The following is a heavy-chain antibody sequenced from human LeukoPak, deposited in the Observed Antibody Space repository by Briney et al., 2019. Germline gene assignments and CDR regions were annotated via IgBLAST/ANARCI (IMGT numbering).Heavy chain of an antibody. J-gene: IGHJ4*02. CDR1: GYTFTDYY. CDR3: ARATLHLDYFDY. Sequence: GATVKISCKASGYTFTDYYMHWVRQAPGQGLEWMGIINPSGGSTSYAQKFQGRVTMTRDTSTSTVYMELSSLRSEDTAVYYCARATLHLDYFDYWGQGTLVTVSS. V-gene: IGHV1-46*01. CDR2: INPSGGST.